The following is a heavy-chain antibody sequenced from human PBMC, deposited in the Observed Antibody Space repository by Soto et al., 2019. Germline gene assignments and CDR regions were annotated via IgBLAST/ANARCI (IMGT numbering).Heavy chain of an antibody. CDR2: IYYSGST. J-gene: IGHJ4*02. CDR1: GGSISSYY. D-gene: IGHD6-19*01. V-gene: IGHV4-59*01. CDR3: ERGKGYSSGWYFF. Sequence: SETVSLTCTVSGGSISSYYWSWIRQPPGKGLEWIGYIYYSGSTNYNPSLKSRVTISVDTSKNQFSLKLSSVTAADTAVYYCERGKGYSSGWYFFWGQGALVTVSS.